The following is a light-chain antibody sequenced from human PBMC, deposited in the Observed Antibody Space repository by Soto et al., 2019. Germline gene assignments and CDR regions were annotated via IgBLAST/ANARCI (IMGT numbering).Light chain of an antibody. J-gene: IGLJ1*01. V-gene: IGLV2-14*01. Sequence: QSVLTQPPSASGHPGQSITISCTGTSSDVGGYNYVSWSQQHPGKAPQLMVYEVSKRPSGVSNRFSGSKSGNTASLTISGLQAEDEADYYCSSYTSSSTYVFGTGTKVTVL. CDR1: SSDVGGYNY. CDR2: EVS. CDR3: SSYTSSSTYV.